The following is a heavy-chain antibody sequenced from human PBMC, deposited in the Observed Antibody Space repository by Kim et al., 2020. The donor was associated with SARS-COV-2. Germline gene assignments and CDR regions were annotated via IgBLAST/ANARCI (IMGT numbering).Heavy chain of an antibody. CDR1: GFTFSSYG. V-gene: IGHV3-33*05. J-gene: IGHJ6*02. D-gene: IGHD3-9*01. Sequence: GGSLRLSCAASGFTFSSYGMHWVRQAPGKGLEWVAVISYDGSNKYYADSVKGRFTISRDNSKNTLYLQMNSLRAEDTAVYYCARDLRYFDWSLDPRIYYYYGIDVWGQGTTVTVSS. CDR3: ARDLRYFDWSLDPRIYYYYGIDV. CDR2: ISYDGSNK.